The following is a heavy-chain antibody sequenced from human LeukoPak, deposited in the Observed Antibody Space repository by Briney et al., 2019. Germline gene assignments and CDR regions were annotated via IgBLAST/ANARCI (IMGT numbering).Heavy chain of an antibody. V-gene: IGHV4-39*07. CDR3: ARTRSGYDNWFDP. Sequence: SETLSLTCTVSGGSISSSSYYWGWVRQPPGKGLEWIGSIYYSGSTNYNPSLKSRVTISVDTSKNQFSLKLSSVTAADTAVYYCARTRSGYDNWFDPWGQGTLVTVSS. D-gene: IGHD6-13*01. CDR2: IYYSGST. CDR1: GGSISSSSYY. J-gene: IGHJ5*02.